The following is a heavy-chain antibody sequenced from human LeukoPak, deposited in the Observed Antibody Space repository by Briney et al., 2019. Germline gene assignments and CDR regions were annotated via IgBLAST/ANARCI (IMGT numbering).Heavy chain of an antibody. Sequence: PGWCLRLAWPVAGFTLGSYWMHWVRQPAGRERVWVSRINTDGSSTSYAEYVKGRFTISRDNAKNSLHMQMDSLRAEDTAVYYCATDQSIHPYPAVNLDFWGQGALVTVSS. D-gene: IGHD6-6*01. J-gene: IGHJ4*02. V-gene: IGHV3-74*01. CDR3: ATDQSIHPYPAVNLDF. CDR1: GFTLGSYW. CDR2: INTDGSST.